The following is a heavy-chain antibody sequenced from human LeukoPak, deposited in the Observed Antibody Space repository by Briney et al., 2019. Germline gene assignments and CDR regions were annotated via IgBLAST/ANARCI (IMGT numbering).Heavy chain of an antibody. Sequence: PGGSLRLSCAASGFTFSSYWMSWVRQAPGKGLEWVSYISSSGSTIYYADSVKGRFTISRDNAKNSLYLQMNSLRAEDTAVYYCARDDSSSWEKVDYWGQGTLVTVSS. D-gene: IGHD6-13*01. J-gene: IGHJ4*02. CDR3: ARDDSSSWEKVDY. CDR2: ISSSGSTI. V-gene: IGHV3-48*04. CDR1: GFTFSSYW.